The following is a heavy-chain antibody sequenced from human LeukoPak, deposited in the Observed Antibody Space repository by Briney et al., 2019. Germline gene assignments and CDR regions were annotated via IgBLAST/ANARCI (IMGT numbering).Heavy chain of an antibody. CDR2: IYTSGST. D-gene: IGHD6-19*01. J-gene: IGHJ5*02. CDR1: GGSISSGSYY. Sequence: PSQTLSLTCTVSGGSISSGSYYWSWIRQPAGKGLEWIGRIYTSGSTNYNPSLKSRVTISVDTSKNQFSLKLSSVTAADTAVYYCARHKTGLYSSGGLGSVRRSGGGNWFDPWGQGTLVTVSS. CDR3: ARHKTGLYSSGGLGSVRRSGGGNWFDP. V-gene: IGHV4-61*02.